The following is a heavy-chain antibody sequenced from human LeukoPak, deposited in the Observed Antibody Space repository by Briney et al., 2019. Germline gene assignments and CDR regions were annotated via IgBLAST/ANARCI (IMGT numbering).Heavy chain of an antibody. CDR1: GFTFSSYG. J-gene: IGHJ4*02. V-gene: IGHV3-33*03. CDR2: IWYDGSNK. CDR3: AGTSWFGELLQFDY. Sequence: GRSLRLSCAASGFTFSSYGMHWVRQAPGKGLEWVAVIWYDGSNKYYADSVKGRFTISRDNAKNSLYLQMNSLRAEDTAVYYCAGTSWFGELLQFDYWGQGTLVTVSS. D-gene: IGHD3-10*01.